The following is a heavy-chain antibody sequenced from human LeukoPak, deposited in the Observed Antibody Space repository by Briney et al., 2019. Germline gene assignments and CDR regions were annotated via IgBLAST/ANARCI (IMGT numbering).Heavy chain of an antibody. V-gene: IGHV3-33*01. Sequence: PGGSLRLSSAASGFTFSSYGMHWVRQAPGKGLEWVAVIWYDGSNKYYADSVKGRFTISRDNSKNTLYLQMNSLRAEDTAVYYCARDRGYAEPSYFDYWGQGTLVTVSS. CDR1: GFTFSSYG. CDR2: IWYDGSNK. CDR3: ARDRGYAEPSYFDY. J-gene: IGHJ4*02. D-gene: IGHD1-1*01.